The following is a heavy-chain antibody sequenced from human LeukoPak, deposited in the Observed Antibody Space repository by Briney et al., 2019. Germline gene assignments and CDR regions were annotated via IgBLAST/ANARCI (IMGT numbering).Heavy chain of an antibody. CDR1: GGSITTTSDY. J-gene: IGHJ6*02. CDR3: ARARAPYISTGNFYYYYGMDV. D-gene: IGHD6-13*01. CDR2: IYYNGIT. V-gene: IGHV4-39*07. Sequence: SETLSLTCTVSGGSITTTSDYWGWIRQPPGEGLEWIGSIYYNGITYYNPSLKSRVTISADTSKNQISLKLSSVTAADTAFYYCARARAPYISTGNFYYYYGMDVWGQGTTVTVSS.